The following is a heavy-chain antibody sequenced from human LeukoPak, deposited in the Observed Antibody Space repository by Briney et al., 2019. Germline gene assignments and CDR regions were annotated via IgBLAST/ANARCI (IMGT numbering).Heavy chain of an antibody. CDR1: GFTFSKAW. J-gene: IGHJ4*02. V-gene: IGHV3-15*05. CDR3: TAGLGKTDDDS. CDR2: VRTTAEGGTI. D-gene: IGHD4-11*01. Sequence: GGSLRLSCEGSGFTFSKAWMSWVRQAPGKGLEWVGRVRTTAEGGTIDYGRSVSGRFTISRDDTKNTLYLQMNSLKSEDTAAYYCTAGLGKTDDDSCGQGSLVTVSS.